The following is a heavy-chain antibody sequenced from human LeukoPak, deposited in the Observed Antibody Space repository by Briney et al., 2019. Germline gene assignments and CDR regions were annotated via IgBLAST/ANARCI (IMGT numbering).Heavy chain of an antibody. V-gene: IGHV1-18*01. Sequence: ASVKVSCKTTGGRFKSYGFSWVRQAPGQGLEWMGWISAYNGNTNYAQKLQGRVTMTTDTSTSTAYMELRSLRSDDTAVYYCARDGVVPCSGGSCFGAGLAFDIWGQGTMITVSS. J-gene: IGHJ3*02. D-gene: IGHD2-15*01. CDR1: GGRFKSYG. CDR3: ARDGVVPCSGGSCFGAGLAFDI. CDR2: ISAYNGNT.